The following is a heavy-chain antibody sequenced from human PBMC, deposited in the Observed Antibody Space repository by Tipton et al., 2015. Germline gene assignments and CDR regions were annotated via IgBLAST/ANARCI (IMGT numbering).Heavy chain of an antibody. CDR3: ARVASGGYYDS. V-gene: IGHV1-69*06. D-gene: IGHD3-22*01. J-gene: IGHJ5*01. CDR1: GGTLDNYI. CDR2: ILPIFDTG. Sequence: QVQLVQSGAEVKKPGSSVKVSCKASGGTLDNYIINWVRQAPGQGLEWVGGILPIFDTGNYAQKFQGRVTITADKSTSTAYMEVSSLRSDDTAVYFCARVASGGYYDSWGQGTLVTVSS.